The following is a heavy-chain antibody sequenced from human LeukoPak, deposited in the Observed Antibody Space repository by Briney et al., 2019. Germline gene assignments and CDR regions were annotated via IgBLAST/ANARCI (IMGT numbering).Heavy chain of an antibody. Sequence: GGSLRLSCAASGFTFSSYAMSWVRQAPGKGLEWVSAISGSGGSTYYADSVKGRFTISRDNSKNTLYLQMNSLRAEDTAVYSCAKDLAEYYYDGSGYYYLDFWGQGTLVTVSS. V-gene: IGHV3-23*01. CDR1: GFTFSSYA. J-gene: IGHJ4*02. D-gene: IGHD3-22*01. CDR2: ISGSGGST. CDR3: AKDLAEYYYDGSGYYYLDF.